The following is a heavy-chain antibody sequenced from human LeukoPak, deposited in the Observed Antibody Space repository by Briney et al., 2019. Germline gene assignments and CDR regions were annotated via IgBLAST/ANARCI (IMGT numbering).Heavy chain of an antibody. CDR1: GFTFDDYG. Sequence: GGSLRLSRAASGFTFDDYGMSWVRQAPGKGLEWVSSISSSSSYIYYADSVKGRFTISRDNAKNSLYLQMNSLRAEDTAVYYCARALRRTSCSFDYWGQGTLVTVSS. CDR2: ISSSSSYI. J-gene: IGHJ4*02. V-gene: IGHV3-21*01. CDR3: ARALRRTSCSFDY. D-gene: IGHD2-2*01.